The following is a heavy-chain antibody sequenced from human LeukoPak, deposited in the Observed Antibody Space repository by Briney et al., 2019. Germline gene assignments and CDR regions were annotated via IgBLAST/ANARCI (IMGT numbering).Heavy chain of an antibody. CDR1: GGSISSSSYY. Sequence: ASETLSLTCTVSGGSISSSSYYWGWIRQPPGKGLEWIGSIYYSGSTYYNSSLKGRVTISVDTSKNQFSLKLSSVTAADTAVYYCARPRITIFGVVIDAFDIWGQGTMATVSS. V-gene: IGHV4-39*01. CDR2: IYYSGST. CDR3: ARPRITIFGVVIDAFDI. J-gene: IGHJ3*02. D-gene: IGHD3-3*01.